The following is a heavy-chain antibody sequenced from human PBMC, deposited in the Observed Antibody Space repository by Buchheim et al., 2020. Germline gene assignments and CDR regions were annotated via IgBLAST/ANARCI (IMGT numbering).Heavy chain of an antibody. V-gene: IGHV1-69*04. CDR3: AREMDIVVVVAATPVWYFDL. CDR2: IIPILGIA. J-gene: IGHJ2*01. D-gene: IGHD2-15*01. CDR1: GGTFSSYA. Sequence: QVQLVQSGAEVKKPGSSVKVSCKASGGTFSSYAISWVRQAPGQGLEWMGRIIPILGIANYVQKFQGRVTITADKSTSTAYMELSSLRSEDTAVYYCAREMDIVVVVAATPVWYFDLWGRGT.